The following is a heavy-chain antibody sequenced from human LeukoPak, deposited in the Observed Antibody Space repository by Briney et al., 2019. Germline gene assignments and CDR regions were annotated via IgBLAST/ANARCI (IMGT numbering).Heavy chain of an antibody. D-gene: IGHD3-10*01. V-gene: IGHV3-64D*06. CDR3: VKDIPAGMTRGGLDI. CDR1: GFTFSNYA. J-gene: IGHJ4*02. CDR2: IRTDGGFT. Sequence: GESLRLSCSASGFTFSNYAMHWVRQAPGKGLEYVAAIRTDGGFTSYADSVKGRFTISRDNSKNALYLQMSSLRAEDTAVYYCVKDIPAGMTRGGLDIWGQGTLVTVSS.